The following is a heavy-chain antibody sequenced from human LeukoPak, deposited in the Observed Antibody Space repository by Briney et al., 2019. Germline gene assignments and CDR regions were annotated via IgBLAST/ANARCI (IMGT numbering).Heavy chain of an antibody. CDR1: GGSISSYY. V-gene: IGHV4-4*07. Sequence: SETLSLTRTVSGGSISSYYWSWIRQPAGKGLEWIGRIYTSGSTNYNPSLKSRVTMSVDTSKNQFSLKLSSVTAADTAVYYCASEGYGSGSYYSAAWFDPWGQGTLVTVSS. D-gene: IGHD3-10*01. CDR2: IYTSGST. J-gene: IGHJ5*02. CDR3: ASEGYGSGSYYSAAWFDP.